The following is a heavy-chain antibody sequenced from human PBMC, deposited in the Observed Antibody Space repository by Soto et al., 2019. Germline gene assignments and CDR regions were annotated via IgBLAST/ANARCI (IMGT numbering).Heavy chain of an antibody. Sequence: PSETLSLTCTVSGGSISSYYWSWIRQPPGKGLEWIGYIYYSGSTNYNPSLKSRVTISVDTSKNQFSLKLSSVTAADTAVYYCARHQNNWNYGTGAFDIWGQGTMVTVSS. CDR2: IYYSGST. CDR1: GGSISSYY. CDR3: ARHQNNWNYGTGAFDI. D-gene: IGHD1-7*01. J-gene: IGHJ3*02. V-gene: IGHV4-59*08.